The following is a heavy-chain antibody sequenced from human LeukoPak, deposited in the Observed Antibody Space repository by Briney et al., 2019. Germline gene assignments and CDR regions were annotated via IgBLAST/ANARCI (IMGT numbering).Heavy chain of an antibody. J-gene: IGHJ4*02. Sequence: GGSLRLSCAASGFTFSSYWMSWVRQAPGKGLEWVANIKQDGSEKYYVDSVKGRFTISRDNAKNSLYLQMNSLRAEDTAVYYCARGSSGWSSALDYWGQGTLVTVFS. CDR3: ARGSSGWSSALDY. CDR1: GFTFSSYW. CDR2: IKQDGSEK. D-gene: IGHD6-19*01. V-gene: IGHV3-7*03.